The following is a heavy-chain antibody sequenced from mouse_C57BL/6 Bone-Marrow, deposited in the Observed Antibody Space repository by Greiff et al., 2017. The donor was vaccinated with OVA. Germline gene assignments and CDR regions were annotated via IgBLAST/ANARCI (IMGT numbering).Heavy chain of an antibody. V-gene: IGHV5-4*01. D-gene: IGHD2-3*01. CDR3: ARVGYYSGWFAY. CDR1: GFTLSSYA. Sequence: EVQLVESGGGLVKPGGSLKLSCAASGFTLSSYAMSWVRQTPEKRLEWVATISDGGSYTYYPDNVKGRFTISRDNAKNNLYLQMSHLKSEDTAMYYCARVGYYSGWFAYWGQGTLVTVSA. J-gene: IGHJ3*01. CDR2: ISDGGSYT.